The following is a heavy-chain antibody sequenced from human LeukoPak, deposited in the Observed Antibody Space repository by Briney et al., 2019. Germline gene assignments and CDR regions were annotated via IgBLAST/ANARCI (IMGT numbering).Heavy chain of an antibody. Sequence: ASVKVSCKASGGTFSSYAISWVRQAPGQGLEWRGGIIPIFGTANYAQKFQGRVTITADGSTSTAYMELSSLRSEDTAVYYCARRLTTYYYDSSGYPFDYWGQGTLVTVSS. V-gene: IGHV1-69*13. CDR2: IIPIFGTA. CDR3: ARRLTTYYYDSSGYPFDY. D-gene: IGHD3-22*01. CDR1: GGTFSSYA. J-gene: IGHJ4*02.